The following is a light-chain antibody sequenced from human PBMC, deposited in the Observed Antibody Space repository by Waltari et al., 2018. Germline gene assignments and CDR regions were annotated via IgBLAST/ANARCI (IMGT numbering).Light chain of an antibody. Sequence: QSVLTQPPSLSGTPGQRVTISCSGSNSNIGSNTVDWYQVLPGTAPKLLIHGNDQRPSGVPDRFSGSKFGASGSLAISGLQPEDESEYYCAAWDESLKGWVFGGVTRLTVL. CDR3: AAWDESLKGWV. J-gene: IGLJ3*02. CDR1: NSNIGSNT. CDR2: GND. V-gene: IGLV1-44*01.